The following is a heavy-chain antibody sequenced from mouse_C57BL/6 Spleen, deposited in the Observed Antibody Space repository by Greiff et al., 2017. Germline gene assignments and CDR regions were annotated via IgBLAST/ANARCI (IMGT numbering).Heavy chain of an antibody. V-gene: IGHV1-15*01. Sequence: VQVVESGAELVRPGASVTLSCKASGYTFTDYEMHWVKQTPVHGLEWIGAIDPETGGTAYNQKFKGKAILTADKSSSTAYMELRSLTSEDSAVYYCTRVGRWYFDVWGTGTTVTVSS. J-gene: IGHJ1*03. CDR2: IDPETGGT. D-gene: IGHD4-1*01. CDR3: TRVGRWYFDV. CDR1: GYTFTDYE.